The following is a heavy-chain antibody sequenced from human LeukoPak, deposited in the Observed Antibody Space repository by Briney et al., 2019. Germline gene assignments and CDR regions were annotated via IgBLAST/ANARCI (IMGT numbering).Heavy chain of an antibody. CDR3: ARARLELRLSDV. CDR1: GGSFSGYY. J-gene: IGHJ6*04. D-gene: IGHD1-7*01. Sequence: SETLSLTCAVYGGSFSGYYWSWIRQPPGKGLEWIGEINHSGSTNYNPSLKSRVTISVDTSKNQFSLKLSSVTAADTAVYYCARARLELRLSDVWSKGTTVTVSS. V-gene: IGHV4-34*01. CDR2: INHSGST.